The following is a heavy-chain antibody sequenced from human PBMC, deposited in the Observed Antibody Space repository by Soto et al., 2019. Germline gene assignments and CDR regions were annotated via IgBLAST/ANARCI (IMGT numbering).Heavy chain of an antibody. CDR3: ARDHGSGSYSAYYYYYYGMDV. CDR2: INHSGST. Sequence: PSETLSLTCAVYGGSFRGYYWSWIRQPPGKGLEWIGEINHSGSTNYNPSLKSRVTISVDTSKNQFSLKLSSVTAADTAVYYCARDHGSGSYSAYYYYYYGMDVWGQGTTVTVSS. J-gene: IGHJ6*02. V-gene: IGHV4-34*01. D-gene: IGHD3-10*01. CDR1: GGSFRGYY.